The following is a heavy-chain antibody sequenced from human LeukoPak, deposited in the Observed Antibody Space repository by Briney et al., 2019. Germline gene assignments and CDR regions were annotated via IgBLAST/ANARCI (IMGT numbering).Heavy chain of an antibody. CDR3: ASDGGSGWYYYYYYGMDV. CDR2: ISSSSSYI. Sequence: PGGSLRLSCAASGFTFSSYSMNWVRQAPGKGLEWVSSISSSSSYIYYADSVKGRFTISRDNAKNSLYLQMNSLRAEDTAVYYCASDGGSGWYYYYYYGMDVWGQGTTVTVSS. CDR1: GFTFSSYS. J-gene: IGHJ6*02. V-gene: IGHV3-21*01. D-gene: IGHD6-19*01.